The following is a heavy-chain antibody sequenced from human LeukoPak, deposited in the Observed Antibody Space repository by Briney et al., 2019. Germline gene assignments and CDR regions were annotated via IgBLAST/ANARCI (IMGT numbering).Heavy chain of an antibody. CDR3: AKDGANCSSTSCYTGYYYYYMDV. CDR1: GFTFDDYA. Sequence: GGSLRLSCAASGFTFDDYAMHWVRQAPGKGLEWVSLNSWDGGSTYYADSVKGRFTISRDNSKNSLYLQMNSLRAEDTALYYCAKDGANCSSTSCYTGYYYYYMDVWGKGTTVTVSS. CDR2: NSWDGGST. V-gene: IGHV3-43D*03. D-gene: IGHD2-2*02. J-gene: IGHJ6*03.